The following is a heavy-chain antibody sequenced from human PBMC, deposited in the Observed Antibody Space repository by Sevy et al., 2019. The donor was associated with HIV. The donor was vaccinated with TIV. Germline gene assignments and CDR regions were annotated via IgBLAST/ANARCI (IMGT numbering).Heavy chain of an antibody. CDR2: ITRNSYEAYGGTA. Sequence: GGSLRLSCTASGFTFDDYAMSWFRQAPGKGLEWVAFITRNSYEAYGGTAEYAACVKGRFIISRDDSKSVAYLQMNSLKSEDTAVYYCTRGLATADTPEYYFDYWGQGTLVTVSS. D-gene: IGHD5-12*01. CDR1: GFTFDDYA. CDR3: TRGLATADTPEYYFDY. V-gene: IGHV3-49*03. J-gene: IGHJ4*02.